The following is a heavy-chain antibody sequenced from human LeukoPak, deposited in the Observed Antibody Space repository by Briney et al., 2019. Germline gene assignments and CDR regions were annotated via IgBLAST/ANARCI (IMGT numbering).Heavy chain of an antibody. CDR2: IYYSGST. V-gene: IGHV4-30-4*01. J-gene: IGHJ5*02. CDR3: ARVRRITMVRGVCRFDP. D-gene: IGHD3-10*01. CDR1: GGSISSGDYY. Sequence: PSQTLSLTCTVSGGSISSGDYYWSWIRQPPGKGLEWMGYIYYSGSTYYNPSLKSRVTISVDTSKNQFSLKLSSVTAADTAVYYCARVRRITMVRGVCRFDPWGQGTLVTVSS.